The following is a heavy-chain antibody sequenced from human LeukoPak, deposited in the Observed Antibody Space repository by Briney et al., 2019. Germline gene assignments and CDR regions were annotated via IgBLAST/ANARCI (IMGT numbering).Heavy chain of an antibody. J-gene: IGHJ4*02. CDR2: IYYSGST. D-gene: IGHD6-13*01. CDR3: ARRSSSWNEYYFDY. V-gene: IGHV4-59*08. Sequence: SETLSLTCTVSGGSISTYYWSWMRQPPGKGLEWIGYIYYSGSTNYNPSLKSRVTISVDTSKNQFSLKLSSVTAADTAVYYCARRSSSWNEYYFDYWGRGTLVTVSS. CDR1: GGSISTYY.